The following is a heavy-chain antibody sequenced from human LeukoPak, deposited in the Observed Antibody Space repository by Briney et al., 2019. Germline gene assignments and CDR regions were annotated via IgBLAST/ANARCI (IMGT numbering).Heavy chain of an antibody. D-gene: IGHD6-19*01. Sequence: SQTLSLTCAISGDSVSSNSAAWNWIRRSPSRGLEWLGRTYYRSKWYNDYAVSVKSRITINPDTSKNQFSLQLNSVTPEDTAVYYCARVGYSSVWTPFAMDVWGQGTTVTVSS. V-gene: IGHV6-1*01. CDR2: TYYRSKWYN. CDR1: GDSVSSNSAA. CDR3: ARVGYSSVWTPFAMDV. J-gene: IGHJ6*02.